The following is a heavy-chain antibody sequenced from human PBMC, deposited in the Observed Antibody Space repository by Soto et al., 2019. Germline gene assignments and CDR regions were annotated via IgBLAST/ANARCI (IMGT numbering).Heavy chain of an antibody. V-gene: IGHV3-23*01. J-gene: IGHJ6*02. CDR1: GVDFSSEV. CDR2: ISGSGRTI. D-gene: IGHD1-26*01. CDR3: AKVGPSYYYGMDV. Sequence: PGGSLRLSCAASGVDFSSEVMCWVRQAPGKGLEWVSSISGSGRTIYRADSMRGRFAISRDNSKNSLYLQLNDLRVDDTAVYYCAKVGPSYYYGMDVWGQGTTVTVSS.